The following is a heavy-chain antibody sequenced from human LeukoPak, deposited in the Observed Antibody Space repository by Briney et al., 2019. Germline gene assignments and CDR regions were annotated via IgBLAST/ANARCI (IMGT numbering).Heavy chain of an antibody. CDR2: IIPIIGTA. J-gene: IGHJ4*02. Sequence: SVKVSCKASGYTFTSYAISWVRQAPGQGLEWMGGIIPIIGTANYAQKFQGRVTITTDESTSTAYMELSSLRSEDTAVYYCARDIGTRGNYGYWGQGTLVTVSS. D-gene: IGHD4-17*01. CDR3: ARDIGTRGNYGY. V-gene: IGHV1-69*05. CDR1: GYTFTSYA.